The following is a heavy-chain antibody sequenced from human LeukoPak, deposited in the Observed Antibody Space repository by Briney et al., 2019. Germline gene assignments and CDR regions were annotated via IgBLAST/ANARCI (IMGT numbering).Heavy chain of an antibody. Sequence: QPGRSLRLSCAASGFTFSSYAMHWVRQAPGKGPEWVAVISYDGSNKYYADSVKGRFTISRDNSKNTLYLQMNSLRAEDTAVYYCARVGIQLWLDSPDVQSYVQSYYFDYWGQGTLVTVSS. CDR1: GFTFSSYA. D-gene: IGHD5-18*01. J-gene: IGHJ4*02. V-gene: IGHV3-30*04. CDR2: ISYDGSNK. CDR3: ARVGIQLWLDSPDVQSYVQSYYFDY.